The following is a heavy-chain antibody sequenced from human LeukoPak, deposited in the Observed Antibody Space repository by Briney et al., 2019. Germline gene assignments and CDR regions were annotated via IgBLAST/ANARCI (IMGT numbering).Heavy chain of an antibody. CDR2: IIPIFGTA. Sequence: SVKVSCKASGGTFSSYAISWVRQAPGQGLEWMGRIIPIFGTANYAQKFQGRVTITADKSTSTAYMELSSLRSEDTAVYYCARGYCSGGSCYLFTYWGQGTLVTVSS. CDR1: GGTFSSYA. J-gene: IGHJ4*02. D-gene: IGHD2-15*01. CDR3: ARGYCSGGSCYLFTY. V-gene: IGHV1-69*06.